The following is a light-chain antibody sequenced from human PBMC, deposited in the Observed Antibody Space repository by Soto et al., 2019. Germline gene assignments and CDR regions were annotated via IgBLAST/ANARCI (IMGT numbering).Light chain of an antibody. CDR3: QQRSNWSCT. CDR1: HSVSSSY. CDR2: DAY. J-gene: IGKJ5*01. Sequence: VLTQYLGTLSLKTGERATLSCGVSHSVSSSYLAWYQQKPGQAPRLLIYDAYIRATGVPARFSGSGSGTDFTLTIGILEPEDFAVYYCQQRSNWSCTFGQGTRLDIK. V-gene: IGKV3D-20*02.